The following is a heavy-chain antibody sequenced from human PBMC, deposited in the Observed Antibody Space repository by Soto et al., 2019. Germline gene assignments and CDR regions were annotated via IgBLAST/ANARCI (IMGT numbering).Heavy chain of an antibody. CDR3: TTDPYGWYPLYGMDV. CDR2: IYPGDSDT. CDR1: GYSFTSYW. Sequence: PGESLKISCKGSGYSFTSYWIGWVRQMPGKGLEWMGIIYPGDSDTRYSPSFQGQVTISADKSISTAYLQWSSLKASDTAVYYCTTDPYGWYPLYGMDVWGQGTTVTVSS. J-gene: IGHJ6*02. V-gene: IGHV5-51*01. D-gene: IGHD6-19*01.